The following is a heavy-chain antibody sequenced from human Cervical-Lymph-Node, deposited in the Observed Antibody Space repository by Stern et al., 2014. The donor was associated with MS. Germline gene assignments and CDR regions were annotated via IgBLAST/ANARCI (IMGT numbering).Heavy chain of an antibody. Sequence: QMQLVQSGAEVKKPGSSVKVSCNVSGGTFSSYTLNWVRQAPGQGLEWMGGIIPIFATTNYPQRFQGKVTITADGSTSTTYLEVSSLTSEDTAVYYCARGFSHVDKHFDHWGQGTLVTVSS. CDR1: GGTFSSYT. J-gene: IGHJ4*02. D-gene: IGHD3/OR15-3a*01. V-gene: IGHV1-69*01. CDR3: ARGFSHVDKHFDH. CDR2: IIPIFATT.